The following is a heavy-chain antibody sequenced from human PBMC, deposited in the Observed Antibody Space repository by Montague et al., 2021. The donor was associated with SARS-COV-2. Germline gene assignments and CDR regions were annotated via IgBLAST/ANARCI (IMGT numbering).Heavy chain of an antibody. V-gene: IGHV4-34*01. CDR2: IKQSGST. CDR3: ARGHLSVSMIVVVFTSASYYCDY. Sequence: SETLSLTCGVYGGSFSDDHWSWIRQHPGKELEWIVDIKQSGSTNYNPSXXSRVTISVDTSRNQFSLKLTSVTAADTAVYFCARGHLSVSMIVVVFTSASYYCDYWGQGALVTVSS. D-gene: IGHD3-22*01. J-gene: IGHJ4*02. CDR1: GGSFSDDH.